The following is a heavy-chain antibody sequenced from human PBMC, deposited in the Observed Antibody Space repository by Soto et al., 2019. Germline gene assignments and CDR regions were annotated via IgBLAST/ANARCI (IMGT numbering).Heavy chain of an antibody. CDR1: GLGFSTFV. D-gene: IGHD4-4*01. V-gene: IGHV3-23*01. CDR3: AQWAVVYSFFFFDY. CDR2: ISGSGVTP. Sequence: GGSLRLSCAASGLGFSTFVMGWVRQAPRKVLGWDSTISGSGVTPYYADSVKGRFTISRDKSKRLLYLQTNSLRAARTSVYYRAQWAVVYSFFFFDYWGQGTLVTVSS. J-gene: IGHJ4*02.